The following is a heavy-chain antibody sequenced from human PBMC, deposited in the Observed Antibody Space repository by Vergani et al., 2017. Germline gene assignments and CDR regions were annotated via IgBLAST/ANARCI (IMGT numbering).Heavy chain of an antibody. J-gene: IGHJ4*02. CDR2: ISNDGGNK. CDR3: ARETRDTPSSLDY. Sequence: VHLAESGGGFFQPGGSLRLSCAASGFSFGSYGMHWVRQSPGKGLEWVAVISNDGGNKYYADSVKGRFTISKDISKNTLYLQMNSLRGDDTAVYYCARETRDTPSSLDYWGQGTLVTVSS. V-gene: IGHV3-30*03. D-gene: IGHD5-24*01. CDR1: GFSFGSYG.